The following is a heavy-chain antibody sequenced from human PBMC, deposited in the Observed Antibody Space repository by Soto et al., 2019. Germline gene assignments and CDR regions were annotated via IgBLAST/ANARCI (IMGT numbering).Heavy chain of an antibody. CDR2: ISGSGDST. J-gene: IGHJ4*02. CDR1: GFTFSTYA. D-gene: IGHD6-19*01. CDR3: AKERSSGWSFDY. V-gene: IGHV3-23*01. Sequence: EVQLLESGGGLVQPGGSLRLSCAASGFTFSTYAMNWVGQAPGKGLEWVSGISGSGDSTYYADSVKGRFTVSRDNSKNTLYLQMNSLRGEDTAVFYCAKERSSGWSFDYWGQGTLVTVSP.